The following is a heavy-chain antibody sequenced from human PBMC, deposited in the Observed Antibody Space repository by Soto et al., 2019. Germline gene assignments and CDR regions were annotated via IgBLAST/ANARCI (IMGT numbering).Heavy chain of an antibody. CDR2: ISYDGSNK. V-gene: IGHV3-30*18. CDR1: GFTFSSYG. CDR3: AKGIQLWLPGYYYGMDV. Sequence: GGSLRLYCAASGFTFSSYGMHWVRQAPGKGLEWVAVISYDGSNKYYADSVKGRFTISRDNSKNTLYLQMNSLRAEDTAVYYCAKGIQLWLPGYYYGMDVWGQGTTVTVSS. D-gene: IGHD5-18*01. J-gene: IGHJ6*02.